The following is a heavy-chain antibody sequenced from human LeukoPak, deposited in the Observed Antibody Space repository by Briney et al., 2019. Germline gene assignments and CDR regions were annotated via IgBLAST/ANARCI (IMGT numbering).Heavy chain of an antibody. CDR1: GFTFSSYW. V-gene: IGHV3-7*01. CDR2: MNEDGSEK. CDR3: ARGLYRCSSTSCYTRWGYYYGMDV. D-gene: IGHD2-2*02. Sequence: GGSLRLSCAASGFTFSSYWMSWVRQAPGKGLEWVANMNEDGSEKYYVDSVKGRFTISRDNGKNSLFLQMSSLRLEDTAVYYCARGLYRCSSTSCYTRWGYYYGMDVWGQGTTVTVSS. J-gene: IGHJ6*02.